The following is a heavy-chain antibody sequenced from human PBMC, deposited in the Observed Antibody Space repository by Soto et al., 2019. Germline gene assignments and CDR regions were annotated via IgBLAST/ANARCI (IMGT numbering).Heavy chain of an antibody. CDR1: RFTFSNYW. V-gene: IGHV3-74*01. Sequence: GGSLRLSCAASRFTFSNYWMHWVRQAPGKGLVWVSRINSDGSSTSYADSVKGRFTISRDNAKNTLYLQMNSLRAEGTAVYYCAGTYQLLRHVDYWGQGTLVTVSS. CDR3: AGTYQLLRHVDY. CDR2: INSDGSST. D-gene: IGHD2-2*01. J-gene: IGHJ4*02.